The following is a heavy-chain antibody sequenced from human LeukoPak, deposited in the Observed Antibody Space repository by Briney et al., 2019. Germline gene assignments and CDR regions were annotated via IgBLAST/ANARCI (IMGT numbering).Heavy chain of an antibody. CDR1: GFTFDDYA. CDR2: ITRDGARA. D-gene: IGHD6-19*01. V-gene: IGHV3-43*02. CDR3: AKDVSNSGWTS. J-gene: IGHJ4*02. Sequence: GGSLRLSCAASGFTFDDYAMHWVRQSPGKGLEWVCCITRDGARAYYADSVKGRFTISRDNAKNSVFLQMNSLGSEDTALYYCAKDVSNSGWTSWGQGTLVSVSS.